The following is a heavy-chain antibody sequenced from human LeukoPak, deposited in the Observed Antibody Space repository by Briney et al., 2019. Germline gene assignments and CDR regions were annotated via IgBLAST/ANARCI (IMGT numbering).Heavy chain of an antibody. CDR3: ARKVWENDY. CDR2: ISSSSSTI. V-gene: IGHV3-48*04. J-gene: IGHJ4*02. Sequence: GGSLRLSCAASGFTFSSYSMNWVRQAPGKGLEWVSYISSSSSTIYYADSVKGRFTISRDNADNSLYLQMTSLRAEDTALYYCARKVWENDYWGQGTLVTVSS. CDR1: GFTFSSYS. D-gene: IGHD3-16*01.